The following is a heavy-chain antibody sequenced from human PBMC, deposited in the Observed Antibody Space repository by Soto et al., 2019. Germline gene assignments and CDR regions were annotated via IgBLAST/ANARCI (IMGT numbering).Heavy chain of an antibody. J-gene: IGHJ4*02. CDR1: GCSISSGDSY. CDR3: ARVYSGSYSDY. D-gene: IGHD1-26*01. CDR2: IYYSGRT. V-gene: IGHV4-30-4*01. Sequence: SETLSLTCTFSGCSISSGDSYLSWIRQPPGKGLEWIGYIYYSGRTYYNPSLKSRVTISVDKSKNQFSLKLSSVTAADTAVYYCARVYSGSYSDYWGQGTLVTVSS.